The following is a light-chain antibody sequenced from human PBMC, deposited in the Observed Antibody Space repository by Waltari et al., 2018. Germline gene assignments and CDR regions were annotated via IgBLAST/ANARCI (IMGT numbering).Light chain of an antibody. V-gene: IGKV1-9*01. CDR2: AAS. CDR1: QGISYF. CDR3: QHLNSSPPL. J-gene: IGKJ4*02. Sequence: IQLTQSPSSLSASVGDRVTITCRASQGISYFLASYQQKTVKAPKVLIYAASTLQSGVPSRFSGSGSGTDFTLAISSLQPEDFATYYCQHLNSSPPLFGGGTKVEIK.